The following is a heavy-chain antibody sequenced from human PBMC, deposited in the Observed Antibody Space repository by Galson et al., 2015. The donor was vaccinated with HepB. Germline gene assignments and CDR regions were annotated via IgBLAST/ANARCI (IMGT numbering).Heavy chain of an antibody. CDR3: AKSIGDTAMVIDY. D-gene: IGHD5-18*01. V-gene: IGHV3-30*18. CDR1: GFSFSSYG. J-gene: IGHJ4*02. CDR2: ISYDGNNK. Sequence: SLRLSCAASGFSFSSYGMHWVRQAPGKGLEWVAVISYDGNNKYYGDSVKGRITISRDNSRKTLSLQMSSLRAEDTAVYYCAKSIGDTAMVIDYWGQGTLVTVSS.